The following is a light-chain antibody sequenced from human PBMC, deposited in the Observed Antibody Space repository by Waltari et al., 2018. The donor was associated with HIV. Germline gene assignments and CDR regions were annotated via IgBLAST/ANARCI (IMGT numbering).Light chain of an antibody. CDR3: QQYKSYSPWT. CDR2: KTS. V-gene: IGKV1-5*03. CDR1: ENIIGW. Sequence: TITCRASENIIGWLAWYQQKPGKAPKLLIYKTSTLESGVPLRFSGSASGTEFTLTISSLQPEDFATYYCQQYKSYSPWTFGQGTKVDVK. J-gene: IGKJ1*01.